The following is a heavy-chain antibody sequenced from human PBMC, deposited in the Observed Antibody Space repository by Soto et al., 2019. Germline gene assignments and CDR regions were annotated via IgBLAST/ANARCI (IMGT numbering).Heavy chain of an antibody. CDR3: ARTAYYYDSSGYYFDC. CDR1: GFTFSSYG. CDR2: IWYDGRNT. Sequence: PGGSLRLSCAASGFTFSSYGMHWVRQAPGKGLEWVAVIWYDGRNTYYADSVKGRFTISRDNSKNTLYLQMNSLRAEDTAVYYCARTAYYYDSSGYYFDCWGQRTLVTVSS. D-gene: IGHD3-22*01. V-gene: IGHV3-33*01. J-gene: IGHJ4*02.